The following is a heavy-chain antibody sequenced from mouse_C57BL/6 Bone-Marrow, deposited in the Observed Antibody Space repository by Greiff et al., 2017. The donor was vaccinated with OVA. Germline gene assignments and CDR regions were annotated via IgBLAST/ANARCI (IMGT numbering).Heavy chain of an antibody. V-gene: IGHV1-64*01. D-gene: IGHD1-1*01. J-gene: IGHJ3*01. Sequence: VQLQQPGAELVKPGASVKLSCKASGYTFTSYWMHWVKQRPGQGLEWIGMIHPNSGSTNYNEKFKSKATLTVDKSSSTAYMQLSSLTSEDSAVYYGARMDYCGSSQFAYWGQGTLVTVSA. CDR2: IHPNSGST. CDR1: GYTFTSYW. CDR3: ARMDYCGSSQFAY.